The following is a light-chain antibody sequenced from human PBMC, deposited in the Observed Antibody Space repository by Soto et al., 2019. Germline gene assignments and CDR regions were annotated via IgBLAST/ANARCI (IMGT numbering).Light chain of an antibody. CDR2: RAV. J-gene: IGKJ4*01. V-gene: IGKV3-15*01. CDR1: QSVSSN. Sequence: EIVMTQSPATLSVSPGERATLSCRASQSVSSNLAWYQQKPGQAPRLLIYRAVIRVTGIPARFSGSGPGTEFTLTISSLQSEDFAVYYCQQYNNWAVFGGGTKVEIK. CDR3: QQYNNWAV.